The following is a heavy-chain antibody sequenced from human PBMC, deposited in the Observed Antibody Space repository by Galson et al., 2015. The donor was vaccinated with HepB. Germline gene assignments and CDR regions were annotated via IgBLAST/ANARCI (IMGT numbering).Heavy chain of an antibody. Sequence: SVKVSCKASGYTISNNAMHWVRQAPGQRLEWMGWINAGNHHTKYSQKFQGRITFTRDTSANTAYMELNSLTSEDTAVYYCARDDTAGTVGDHWGQGTLVTVSS. V-gene: IGHV1-3*01. J-gene: IGHJ4*02. CDR3: ARDDTAGTVGDH. CDR1: GYTISNNA. CDR2: INAGNHHT. D-gene: IGHD1-1*01.